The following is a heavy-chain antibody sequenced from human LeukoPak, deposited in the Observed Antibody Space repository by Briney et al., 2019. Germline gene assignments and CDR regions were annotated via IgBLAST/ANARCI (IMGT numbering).Heavy chain of an antibody. V-gene: IGHV1-2*06. Sequence: ASVKVSCKASEYTFTGYYMHWVRQAPGQGLEWMGRINPNSGGTNYAQKFQGRVTMTRDTSISTAYMELSRLRSDDTAVYYCARPTTVTEIDYWGQGTLVTVSS. CDR3: ARPTTVTEIDY. J-gene: IGHJ4*02. CDR1: EYTFTGYY. CDR2: INPNSGGT. D-gene: IGHD4-17*01.